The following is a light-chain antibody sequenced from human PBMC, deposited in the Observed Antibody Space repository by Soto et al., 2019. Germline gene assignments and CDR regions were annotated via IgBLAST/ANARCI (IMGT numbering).Light chain of an antibody. Sequence: QSALTQPASVCGSPGQSITISCTGTSSDVGSYNPVSWYQQHPGKAPKLMIYEGSKRPSGVSNRFSGSKSGNTASLTISGLQAEDEADYYCCSYAGSVVFGGGTKLTVL. CDR2: EGS. CDR1: SSDVGSYNP. J-gene: IGLJ2*01. V-gene: IGLV2-23*01. CDR3: CSYAGSVV.